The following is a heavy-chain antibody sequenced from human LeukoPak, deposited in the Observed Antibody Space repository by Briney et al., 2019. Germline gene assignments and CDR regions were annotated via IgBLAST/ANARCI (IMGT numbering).Heavy chain of an antibody. CDR2: SYYSGST. Sequence: SETLTLTCTVSGGSISSYYWSWIRQPPGKGLEWIGYSYYSGSTNYNPSLKSRVTISVDTSKNQFSLKLSSVTAADTAVYYCARLWFGELSPYYYGMDVWGQGTTVTVSS. CDR3: ARLWFGELSPYYYGMDV. CDR1: GGSISSYY. J-gene: IGHJ6*02. V-gene: IGHV4-59*08. D-gene: IGHD3-10*01.